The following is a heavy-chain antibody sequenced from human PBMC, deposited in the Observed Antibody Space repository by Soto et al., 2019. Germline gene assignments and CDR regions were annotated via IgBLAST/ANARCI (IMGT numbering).Heavy chain of an antibody. V-gene: IGHV3-23*01. CDR2: FSGTGGYT. Sequence: GGSLRLSCAASGFTLSNYAMSWVRQAPGKGLEWVSTFSGTGGYTYYTDSVKGRFTISRDESKNTLFPHMNSLRAADTAVYYCARGQRALITYGPFDPWGQGTLVTVSS. CDR3: ARGQRALITYGPFDP. J-gene: IGHJ5*02. D-gene: IGHD4-17*01. CDR1: GFTLSNYA.